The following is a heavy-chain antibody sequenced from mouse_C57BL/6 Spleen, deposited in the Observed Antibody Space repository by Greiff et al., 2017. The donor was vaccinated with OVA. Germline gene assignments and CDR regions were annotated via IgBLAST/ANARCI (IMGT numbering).Heavy chain of an antibody. CDR1: GFTFSSYG. J-gene: IGHJ4*01. CDR2: ISSGGSYT. V-gene: IGHV5-6*02. CDR3: ARLTTVVAKAMDY. Sequence: DVMLVESGGDLVKPGGSLKLSCAASGFTFSSYGMSWVRQTPDKRLEWVATISSGGSYTYYPDSVKGRFTISRDNAKNTLYLQMSSLKSEDTAMYYCARLTTVVAKAMDYWGQGTSVTVSS. D-gene: IGHD1-1*01.